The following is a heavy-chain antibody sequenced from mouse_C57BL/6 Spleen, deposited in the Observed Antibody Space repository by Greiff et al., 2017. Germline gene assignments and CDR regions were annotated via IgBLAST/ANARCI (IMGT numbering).Heavy chain of an antibody. Sequence: EVMLVESGGGLVKPGGSLKLSCAASGFTFSSYAMSWVRQTPEKRLEWVATISDGGSYTYYPDNVKGRFTISRDNAKNNLYLQMSHLKSEDTAMYYCAREIYGYDEHYAMDYWGQGTSVTVSS. J-gene: IGHJ4*01. CDR3: AREIYGYDEHYAMDY. CDR2: ISDGGSYT. CDR1: GFTFSSYA. V-gene: IGHV5-4*01. D-gene: IGHD2-2*01.